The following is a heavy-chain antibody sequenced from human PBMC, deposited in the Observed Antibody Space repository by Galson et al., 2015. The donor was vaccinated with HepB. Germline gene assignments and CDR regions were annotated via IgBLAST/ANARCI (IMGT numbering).Heavy chain of an antibody. CDR2: IWADGTNT. V-gene: IGHV3-33*08. Sequence: SLRLSCAASGFTFRSFGIHWVRQAPGKGLEWVALIWADGTNTYYADSVKGRFTISRDNSKSTLNLQMNSLRAEDTAVYYCAREAPVAAPAAFDYWGQGTLVTVSS. J-gene: IGHJ4*02. D-gene: IGHD6-25*01. CDR3: AREAPVAAPAAFDY. CDR1: GFTFRSFG.